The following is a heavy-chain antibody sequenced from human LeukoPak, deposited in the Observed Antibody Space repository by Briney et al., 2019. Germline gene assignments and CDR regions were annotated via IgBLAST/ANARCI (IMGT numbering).Heavy chain of an antibody. CDR3: ARASSQITMIATS. V-gene: IGHV1-46*01. CDR2: INPSGGST. CDR1: GYTFTSYY. Sequence: ASVKVSCKASGYTFTSYYMHWVRQAPGQGLEWMGIINPSGGSTSYAQKFQGRVTMTRDTSTSTVYMELSSLRSEDTAAYYCARASSQITMIATSWGQGTLVTVSS. D-gene: IGHD3-22*01. J-gene: IGHJ5*02.